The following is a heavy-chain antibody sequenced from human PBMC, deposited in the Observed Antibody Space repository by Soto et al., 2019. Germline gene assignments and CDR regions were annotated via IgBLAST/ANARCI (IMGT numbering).Heavy chain of an antibody. D-gene: IGHD3-9*01. V-gene: IGHV3-23*01. J-gene: IGHJ4*02. CDR3: SLTGYYRGSYFDY. CDR2: ISGSGGST. Sequence: PGGSLRLSCSASGFTFSSYAMSWVRQAPGKGLEWVSAISGSGGSTYYADSVKGRFTISRDNSKNTLYLQMNSLRAEDTAVYYCSLTGYYRGSYFDYWGQGTLVTVSS. CDR1: GFTFSSYA.